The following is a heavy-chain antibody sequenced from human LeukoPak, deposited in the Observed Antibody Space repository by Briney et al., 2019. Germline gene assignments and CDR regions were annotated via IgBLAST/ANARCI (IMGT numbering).Heavy chain of an antibody. CDR2: IYPGDSDT. V-gene: IGHV5-51*01. CDR1: EHSFTNYW. J-gene: IGHJ4*02. D-gene: IGHD3-3*01. CDR3: ARRTGVSGPFGS. Sequence: GESLKISCKGPEHSFTNYWIGWVRQMPGKGLDWMGIIYPGDSDTRYSPSFQGQVTIPADKSITAAYLQWSSLKASDTAIYYCARRTGVSGPFGSWGQGTLVTVSS.